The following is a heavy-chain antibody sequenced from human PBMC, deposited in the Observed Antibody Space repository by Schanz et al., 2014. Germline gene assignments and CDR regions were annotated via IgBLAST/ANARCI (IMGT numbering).Heavy chain of an antibody. J-gene: IGHJ4*02. CDR3: ARDGYRNGRPFDH. Sequence: VQLVESGGGVVQPGRSLRLSCAASGFTFSSYGMHWVRQVPGKGLEWVSGISWNSVSIGYADSVKGRFTISRDNAKNSVYLQMNSLRAEDTAVYYCARDGYRNGRPFDHWGQGTRVTVSA. V-gene: IGHV3-9*01. CDR1: GFTFSSYG. D-gene: IGHD5-18*01. CDR2: ISWNSVSI.